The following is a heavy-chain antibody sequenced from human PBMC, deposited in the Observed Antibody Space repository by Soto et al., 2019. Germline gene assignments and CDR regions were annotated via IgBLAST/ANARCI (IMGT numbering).Heavy chain of an antibody. D-gene: IGHD4-17*01. Sequence: EVQLVKSGGGLVQPGGSLRLSCAASGFTFSSYWMHWVRQAPGKGLVWVSRIKSDGSDTSYADSVKGRFTISRDNAKNTLYLQMSSLRAEDTAVYYCVRVAYGDLGGWGQGTLVTVSS. CDR2: IKSDGSDT. CDR1: GFTFSSYW. J-gene: IGHJ4*02. V-gene: IGHV3-74*01. CDR3: VRVAYGDLGG.